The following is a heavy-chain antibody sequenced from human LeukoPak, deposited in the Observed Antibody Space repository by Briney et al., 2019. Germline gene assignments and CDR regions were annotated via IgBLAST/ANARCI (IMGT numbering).Heavy chain of an antibody. CDR3: AKEYCSSTSCYFGIGGFDAFVI. V-gene: IGHV3-9*01. CDR2: ISWNSGSI. Sequence: PGRSLRLSCAASGFTFDDYAMHWVRQAPGKGLEWVSGISWNSGSIGYADSVKGRFTISRDNAKNSLYLQMNSLRAEDTALYYCAKEYCSSTSCYFGIGGFDAFVIWGQGTMVTVSS. D-gene: IGHD2-2*01. J-gene: IGHJ3*02. CDR1: GFTFDDYA.